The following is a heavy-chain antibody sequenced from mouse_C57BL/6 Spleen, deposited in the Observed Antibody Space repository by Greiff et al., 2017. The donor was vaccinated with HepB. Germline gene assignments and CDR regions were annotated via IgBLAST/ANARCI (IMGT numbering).Heavy chain of an antibody. CDR2: IDPSDSET. CDR1: GYTFTSYW. V-gene: IGHV1-52*01. J-gene: IGHJ3*01. Sequence: QVQLQQSGAELVRPGSSVKLSCKASGYTFTSYWMHWVKQRPIQGLEWIGNIDPSDSETHYNQKFKDKATLTVDKSSSTAYMQLSSLTSEDSAVYYCARDRDVDGGFAYWGQGTLVTVSA. CDR3: ARDRDVDGGFAY. D-gene: IGHD3-2*01.